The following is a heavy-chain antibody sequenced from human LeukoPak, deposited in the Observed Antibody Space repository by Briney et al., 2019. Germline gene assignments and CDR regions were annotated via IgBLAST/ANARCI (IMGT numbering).Heavy chain of an antibody. Sequence: ASVKVSCKASGYTFTSYGISWVQQAPGQGLEWMGWISAYNGNTNYAQKLQGRVTMTTDTSTSTAYMELRSLRSDDTAVYYCARGITIFGVVRHFDYWGQGTLVTVSS. CDR1: GYTFTSYG. D-gene: IGHD3-3*01. CDR2: ISAYNGNT. V-gene: IGHV1-18*01. J-gene: IGHJ4*02. CDR3: ARGITIFGVVRHFDY.